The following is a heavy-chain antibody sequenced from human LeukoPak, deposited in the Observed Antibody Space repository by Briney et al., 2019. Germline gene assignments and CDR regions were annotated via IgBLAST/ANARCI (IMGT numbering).Heavy chain of an antibody. D-gene: IGHD3-10*01. V-gene: IGHV3-30*14. Sequence: GRSLRLSCAASGFTFSFYAMHWVRQAPGKGLEWVAVVSYDGSNKYYADFVKGRFTISRDNSKNTLYLQMNSLRAEDTAVYYCAKGGMVRGALNDAFDIWGQGTMVTVSS. CDR2: VSYDGSNK. CDR3: AKGGMVRGALNDAFDI. CDR1: GFTFSFYA. J-gene: IGHJ3*02.